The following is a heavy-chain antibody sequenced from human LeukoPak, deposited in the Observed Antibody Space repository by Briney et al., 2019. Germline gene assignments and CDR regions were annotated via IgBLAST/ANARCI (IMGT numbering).Heavy chain of an antibody. J-gene: IGHJ4*02. CDR3: AREIVVVAANPPNYFDY. Sequence: ASVKVSCKASGYTFTGYYMHWVRRAPGQGLEWMGWINPNSGGTNYAQKFQGRVTMTRDTSISTAYMELSRLRSDDTAVYYCAREIVVVAANPPNYFDYWGQGTLVTVSS. V-gene: IGHV1-2*02. CDR1: GYTFTGYY. D-gene: IGHD2-15*01. CDR2: INPNSGGT.